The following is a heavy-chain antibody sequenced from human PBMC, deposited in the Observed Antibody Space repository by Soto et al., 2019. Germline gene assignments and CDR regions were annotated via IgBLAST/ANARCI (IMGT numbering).Heavy chain of an antibody. V-gene: IGHV1-3*01. Sequence: GASVKVSCKASGYTFTSYAMHWVRQAPGQRLEWMGWINAGNGNTKYSQKFQGRVTITRDTSASTAYMELSSLRSEDTAVYYCARDLGGSTDYFDYWGQGTLVTVSS. J-gene: IGHJ4*02. D-gene: IGHD3-16*01. CDR1: GYTFTSYA. CDR2: INAGNGNT. CDR3: ARDLGGSTDYFDY.